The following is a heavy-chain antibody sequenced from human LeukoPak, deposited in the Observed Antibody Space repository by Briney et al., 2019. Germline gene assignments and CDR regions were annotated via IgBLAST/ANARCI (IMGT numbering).Heavy chain of an antibody. J-gene: IGHJ5*02. CDR3: ARGSITMVRGVKTGWFDP. D-gene: IGHD3-10*01. CDR2: IFYSGST. CDR1: GGSISSYY. V-gene: IGHV4-59*01. Sequence: TSETLSLTCTVSGGSISSYYWSWIRQPPGKGLEWIGYIFYSGSTNYNPSLKSRVTISVDTSKNQFSLKLSSVTAADTAVYYCARGSITMVRGVKTGWFDPWGQGTLVTVSS.